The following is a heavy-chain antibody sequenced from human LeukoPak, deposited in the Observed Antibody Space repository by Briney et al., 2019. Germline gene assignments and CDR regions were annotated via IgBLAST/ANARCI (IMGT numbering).Heavy chain of an antibody. V-gene: IGHV4-59*01. CDR2: IYYSGST. D-gene: IGHD5-24*01. CDR3: ARGADGYNYPDAFDI. CDR1: GFTFSSYW. Sequence: GSLRLSCAASGFTFSSYWMSWIRQPPGKGLEWIGYIYYSGSTNYNPSLKSRVTISVDTSKNQFSLKLSSVTAADTAVYYCARGADGYNYPDAFDIWGQGTMVTVSS. J-gene: IGHJ3*02.